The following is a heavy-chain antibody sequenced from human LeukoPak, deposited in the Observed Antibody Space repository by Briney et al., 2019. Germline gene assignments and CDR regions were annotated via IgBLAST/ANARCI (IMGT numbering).Heavy chain of an antibody. Sequence: SETLSLTCAVYGGSFSGYYWSWIRQPPGKGLEWIGEINHSGSTNYNPSLKSRVTISVDTSKNQFSLKLSSVTAADTAVYYCARQFSCSSTSCYPFDYWGQGTLVTVSS. J-gene: IGHJ4*02. CDR3: ARQFSCSSTSCYPFDY. CDR1: GGSFSGYY. V-gene: IGHV4-34*01. CDR2: INHSGST. D-gene: IGHD2-2*01.